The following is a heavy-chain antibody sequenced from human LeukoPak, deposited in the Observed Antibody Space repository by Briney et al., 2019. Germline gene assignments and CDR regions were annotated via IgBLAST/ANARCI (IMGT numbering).Heavy chain of an antibody. J-gene: IGHJ4*02. Sequence: PSETLSLTCTVSGGSVSSGSYYWSWIRQPPGKGLEWIGYIYYSGSTNYNPSLKSRVTISVDTSKNQFSLKLSSVTAADTAVYYCARTQGRGSGWPIDYWGQGTLVTVSS. CDR3: ARTQGRGSGWPIDY. V-gene: IGHV4-61*01. CDR1: GGSVSSGSYY. D-gene: IGHD6-19*01. CDR2: IYYSGST.